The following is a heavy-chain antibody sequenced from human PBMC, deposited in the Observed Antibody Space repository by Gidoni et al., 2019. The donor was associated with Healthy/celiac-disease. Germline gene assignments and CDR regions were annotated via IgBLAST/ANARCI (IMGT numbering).Heavy chain of an antibody. J-gene: IGHJ3*02. Sequence: QVQLQESGPGLVKTSQTLSLTCTVSGGSISSGGYYWSWIRQHPGKGLEWIGYIYYSGSNYYNPSLKSRVTISVDTSKNQFSLKLSSVTAADTAVYYCAREVGYCSGGSCQSDAFDIWGQGTMVTVSS. V-gene: IGHV4-31*03. CDR3: AREVGYCSGGSCQSDAFDI. CDR1: GGSISSGGYY. D-gene: IGHD2-15*01. CDR2: IYYSGSN.